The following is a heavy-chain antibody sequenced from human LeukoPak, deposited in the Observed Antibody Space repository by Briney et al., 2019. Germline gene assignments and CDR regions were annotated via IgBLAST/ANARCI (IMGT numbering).Heavy chain of an antibody. V-gene: IGHV4-38-2*02. J-gene: IGHJ4*02. CDR2: IYHSGST. D-gene: IGHD2-15*01. CDR3: ARGPDIVVVWGYYFDY. CDR1: GYSISSGYY. Sequence: SETLSLTCTVSGYSISSGYYWGWIRQPPGKGLEWIGSIYHSGSTYYNPSLKSRVTISVDTSKNQFSLKLSSVTAADTAVYYCARGPDIVVVWGYYFDYWGQGTLVTVSS.